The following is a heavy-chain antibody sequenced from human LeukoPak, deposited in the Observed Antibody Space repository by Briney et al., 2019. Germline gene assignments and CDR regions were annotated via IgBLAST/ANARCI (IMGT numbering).Heavy chain of an antibody. Sequence: GGSLRLSCAASGFTFSSYSMNWLRQAPGKGLEWVSYITSDSDTIQYADSVKGRFTISRDNARNSLYLQMNGLRAEDTAVYYCARDPSGTYSYHTFSIWGQGTMVTVSS. J-gene: IGHJ3*02. CDR2: ITSDSDTI. CDR1: GFTFSSYS. D-gene: IGHD1-26*01. V-gene: IGHV3-48*04. CDR3: ARDPSGTYSYHTFSI.